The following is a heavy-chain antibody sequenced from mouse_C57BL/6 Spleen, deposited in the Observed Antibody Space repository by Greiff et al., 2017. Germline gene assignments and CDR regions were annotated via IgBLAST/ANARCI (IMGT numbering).Heavy chain of an antibody. J-gene: IGHJ4*01. CDR2: INPSSGYT. CDR3: ARSGLPYAMDY. CDR1: GYTFTSYW. Sequence: QVQLQQSGAELAKPGASVKLSCKASGYTFTSYWMHWVKQRPGQGLEWIGYINPSSGYTKYNQKFKDKATLTADKSSCTAYMQLSSLTYEDSAVYYCARSGLPYAMDYWGQGTSVTVSS. V-gene: IGHV1-7*01. D-gene: IGHD2-4*01.